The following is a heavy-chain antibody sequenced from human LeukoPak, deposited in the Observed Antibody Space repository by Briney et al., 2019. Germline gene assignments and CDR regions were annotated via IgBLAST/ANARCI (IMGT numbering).Heavy chain of an antibody. D-gene: IGHD3-3*01. V-gene: IGHV3-7*01. CDR1: GFTFNGYW. CDR2: IKQDGSEK. CDR3: TRDFGRSSYYFDF. J-gene: IGHJ4*02. Sequence: PGGSLRLSCAASGFTFNGYWMSWVRQPPGKGLEWVANIKQDGSEKYYVDSVRGRLTISRDNAENSLFLQMNRLRVEGTAVYYCTRDFGRSSYYFDFWGQGTLVTVSS.